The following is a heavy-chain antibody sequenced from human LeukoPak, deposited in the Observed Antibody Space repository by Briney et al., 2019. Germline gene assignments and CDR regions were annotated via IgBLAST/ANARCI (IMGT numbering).Heavy chain of an antibody. Sequence: ASVTVSCKASGYTFTGYYMHWVRQAPGQGLEWMGWINPSSGGTNYARKFQGRVTMTRDTSISTAYMELSRLRSDDTAVYYCARDLTGTTPLAPYYYYYYMDVWGKGTTVTVSS. CDR1: GYTFTGYY. CDR3: ARDLTGTTPLAPYYYYYYMDV. J-gene: IGHJ6*03. V-gene: IGHV1-2*02. CDR2: INPSSGGT. D-gene: IGHD1-7*01.